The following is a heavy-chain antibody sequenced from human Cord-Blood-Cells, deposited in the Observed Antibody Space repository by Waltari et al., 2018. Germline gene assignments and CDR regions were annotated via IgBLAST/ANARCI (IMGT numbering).Heavy chain of an antibody. D-gene: IGHD4-4*01. V-gene: IGHV4-4*07. CDR3: ARDDYSNYYYYYMDV. CDR2: IYTSGST. Sequence: QVQLQESGPGLVKPSETISLTCTVSGGSISSYYWSSIRQPAGKGLEWIGRIYTSGSTNYNPSLKSRVTMSVDTSKNQFSLKLSSVTAADTAVYYCARDDYSNYYYYYMDVWGKGTTVTVSS. CDR1: GGSISSYY. J-gene: IGHJ6*03.